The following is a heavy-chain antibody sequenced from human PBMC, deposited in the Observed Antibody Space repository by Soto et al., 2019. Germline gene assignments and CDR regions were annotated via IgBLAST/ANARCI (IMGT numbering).Heavy chain of an antibody. CDR1: GFSLSSTGAG. CDR3: AQCGPEGSFDH. J-gene: IGHJ4*02. Sequence: QITLKESGPTLVRPTQTLTLTCTFSGFSLSSTGAGVAWIRQPPGKALAWLALIFWDDDTFYSQSLKNRITITKDISKNQVVLTMTNLDPVHTATYYGAQCGPEGSFDHWGQGTLVTVTS. CDR2: IFWDDDT. D-gene: IGHD6-6*01. V-gene: IGHV2-5*02.